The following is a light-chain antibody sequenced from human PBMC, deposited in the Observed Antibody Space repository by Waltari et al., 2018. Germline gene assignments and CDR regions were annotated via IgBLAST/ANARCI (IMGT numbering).Light chain of an antibody. CDR3: SAWDSSLSTVL. Sequence: QSVLTQPPSASGAPAQTVTISCTGSSPNIGAGYYVSWYQQFPRTAPKLLIYENNKRPSGVSDRFSGSKSGTSASLTITGLQSEDEADYYCSAWDSSLSTVLFGGGTRLTVL. J-gene: IGLJ2*01. CDR2: ENN. V-gene: IGLV1-40*01. CDR1: SPNIGAGYY.